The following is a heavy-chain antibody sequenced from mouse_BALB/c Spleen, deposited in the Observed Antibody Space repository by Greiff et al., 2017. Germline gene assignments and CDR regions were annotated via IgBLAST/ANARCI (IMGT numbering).Heavy chain of an antibody. D-gene: IGHD4-1*01. CDR3: ARLGRGYFDY. J-gene: IGHJ2*01. CDR2: IYPGDGDT. CDR1: GYAFSSYW. Sequence: VQVVESGAELVRPGSSVKISCKASGYAFSSYWMNWVKQRPGQGLEWIGQIYPGDGDTNYNGKFKGKATLTADKSSSTAYMQLSSLTSEDSAVYFCARLGRGYFDYWGQGTTLTVSS. V-gene: IGHV1-80*01.